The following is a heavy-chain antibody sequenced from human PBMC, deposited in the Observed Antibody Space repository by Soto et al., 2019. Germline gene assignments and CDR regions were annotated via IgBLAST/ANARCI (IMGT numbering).Heavy chain of an antibody. D-gene: IGHD2-21*01. V-gene: IGHV4-59*01. CDR3: ASSGIGGREVNTLFDP. CDR1: AGSITTSY. Sequence: SETLSLTCTVSAGSITTSYWSWIRQPLGKALEWIGYISYRGSTNYNPSLKSRLTISIDTSKSQISLKLTSMTTADTAVYYCASSGIGGREVNTLFDPWGQGTLVTVSS. CDR2: ISYRGST. J-gene: IGHJ5*02.